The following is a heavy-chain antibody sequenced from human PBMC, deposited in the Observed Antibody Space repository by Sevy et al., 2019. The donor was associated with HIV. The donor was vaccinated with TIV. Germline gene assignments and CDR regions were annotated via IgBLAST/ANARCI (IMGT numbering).Heavy chain of an antibody. D-gene: IGHD3-10*02. CDR3: ARAQSAYYYVNYYGMDV. V-gene: IGHV5-10-1*01. J-gene: IGHJ6*02. CDR2: IDPSDSYT. CDR1: GYSFSSYW. Sequence: GESLKISCKGSGYSFSSYWISWVRQMPGKGLEWMGRIDPSDSYTNYSPSFQGHVTISADKSISTAYLQWSSLKASDTAMYYCARAQSAYYYVNYYGMDVWGQGTTVTVSS.